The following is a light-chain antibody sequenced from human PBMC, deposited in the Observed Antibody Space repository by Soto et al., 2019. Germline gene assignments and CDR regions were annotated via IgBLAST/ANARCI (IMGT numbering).Light chain of an antibody. V-gene: IGKV1-39*01. CDR3: QQSYSTPYT. Sequence: DIPMTQSPSSLSASVGDRVTITCRASQSISNYLNWYQQKPGKAPKLLIYGASSLQSGLPSRFSGSGSGTDFTLTISSLHPEDFATYHCQQSYSTPYTFGQGTKLEIK. J-gene: IGKJ2*01. CDR1: QSISNY. CDR2: GAS.